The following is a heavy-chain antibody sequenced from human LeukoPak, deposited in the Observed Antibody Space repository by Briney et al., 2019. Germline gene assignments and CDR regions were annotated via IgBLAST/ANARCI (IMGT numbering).Heavy chain of an antibody. D-gene: IGHD1-26*01. CDR1: GFTFSSYG. Sequence: PGGSLRLSCAASGFTFSSYGMHWVRQAPGKGLEWVAAISYDGSVEYYADSVKGRFTISRDNSRDTLNLQMNSLRAEDTAVYYCAEDSGSYRSYNWFDPWGQGTLVTVSS. V-gene: IGHV3-30*18. CDR3: AEDSGSYRSYNWFDP. J-gene: IGHJ5*02. CDR2: ISYDGSVE.